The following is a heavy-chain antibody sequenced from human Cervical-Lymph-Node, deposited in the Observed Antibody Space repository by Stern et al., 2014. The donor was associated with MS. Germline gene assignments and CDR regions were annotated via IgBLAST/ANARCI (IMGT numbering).Heavy chain of an antibody. D-gene: IGHD4-17*01. J-gene: IGHJ5*02. V-gene: IGHV3-11*01. CDR2: IGSSGSSV. CDR1: GFSFSDYY. CDR3: ARGPHYGDKRNWFDP. Sequence: MQLVESGGGLVEPGGSLRLSCEASGFSFSDYYMSWIRQAPGKGLEWLSYIGSSGSSVYYAESVKGRFTISRDNAKNSLYLQMNSLRSEDTALYYCARGPHYGDKRNWFDPWGQGILVTVSS.